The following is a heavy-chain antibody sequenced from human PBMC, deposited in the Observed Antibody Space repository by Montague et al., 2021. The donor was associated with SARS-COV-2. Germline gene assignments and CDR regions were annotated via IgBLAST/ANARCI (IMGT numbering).Heavy chain of an antibody. J-gene: IGHJ4*02. CDR3: ARTKDDYYDSSGPLDY. D-gene: IGHD3-22*01. V-gene: IGHV3-53*04. Sequence: SLRLSCAASTFTVSSNYMSWVRQAPGKGLEWVSVIYKDGTTYYADSVNGRFTISRHNSKNTLSLQMNSLTAEDTAMYYCARTKDDYYDSSGPLDYWGQGTLVTVSS. CDR2: IYKDGTT. CDR1: TFTVSSNY.